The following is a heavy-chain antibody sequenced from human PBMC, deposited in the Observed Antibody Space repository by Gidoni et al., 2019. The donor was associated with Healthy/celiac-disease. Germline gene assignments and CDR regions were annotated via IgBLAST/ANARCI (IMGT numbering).Heavy chain of an antibody. CDR1: GGSFSGYY. J-gene: IGHJ4*02. Sequence: QVQLQQWGAGLLKPSETLSLTCAVYGGSFSGYYWSWIRQPPGKGLEWIGEINHSGSTTYNPSLKSRVTISVDTSKNQFSLKLSSVTAADTAVYYCARVWAIAAAGTYFDYWGQGTLVTVSS. V-gene: IGHV4-34*01. CDR2: INHSGST. D-gene: IGHD6-13*01. CDR3: ARVWAIAAAGTYFDY.